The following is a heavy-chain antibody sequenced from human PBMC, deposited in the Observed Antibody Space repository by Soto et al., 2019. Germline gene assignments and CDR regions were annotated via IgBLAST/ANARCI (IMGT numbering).Heavy chain of an antibody. CDR2: ISSSSSYI. J-gene: IGHJ6*02. D-gene: IGHD6-13*01. CDR3: AREFRIAAAGPYYYYGMDV. Sequence: EVQLVESGGGLVKPGGSLRLSCAASGFTFSSYSMNWVRQAPGKGLEWVSSISSSSSYIYYADSVKGRFTISRDNAKNSLYLQMNSLRAEDTAVYYCAREFRIAAAGPYYYYGMDVWGQGTTVTVSS. CDR1: GFTFSSYS. V-gene: IGHV3-21*01.